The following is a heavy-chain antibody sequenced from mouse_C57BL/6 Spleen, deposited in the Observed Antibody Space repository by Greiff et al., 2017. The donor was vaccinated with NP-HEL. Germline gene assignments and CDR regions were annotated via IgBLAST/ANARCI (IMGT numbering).Heavy chain of an antibody. CDR2: IYPSDSET. J-gene: IGHJ1*03. V-gene: IGHV1-61*01. Sequence: QVHVKQPGAELVRPGSSVKLSCKASGYTFTSYWMDWVKQRPGQGLEWIGNIYPSDSETNYNQKFKDKATLTVDKSSSTAYMQLSSLTSEDSAVYYCAREDTTGDFDVWGTGTTVTVSS. CDR1: GYTFTSYW. CDR3: AREDTTGDFDV. D-gene: IGHD1-1*01.